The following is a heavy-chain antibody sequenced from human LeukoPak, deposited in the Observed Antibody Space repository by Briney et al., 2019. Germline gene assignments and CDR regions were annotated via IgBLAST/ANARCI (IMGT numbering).Heavy chain of an antibody. Sequence: SETLSLTCTVSGGSISSYYWSWIRQPPGKGLERIGYIYYSGSTNYNPSLKSRVTISVDTSKNQFSLKLSSVTAADTAVYYCARQENYYYGSWGNWFDPWGQGTLVTVPS. CDR2: IYYSGST. J-gene: IGHJ5*02. D-gene: IGHD3-10*01. CDR3: ARQENYYYGSWGNWFDP. V-gene: IGHV4-59*08. CDR1: GGSISSYY.